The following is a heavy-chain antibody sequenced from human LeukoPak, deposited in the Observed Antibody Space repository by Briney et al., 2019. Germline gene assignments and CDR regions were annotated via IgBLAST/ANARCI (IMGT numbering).Heavy chain of an antibody. CDR3: ARAEGSGSGAYTLDY. CDR1: GGSTINYF. J-gene: IGHJ4*02. Sequence: SETLSLTCTVSGGSTINYFRSWIRQPAGRGLEWIGHIYSSGTTHYNPSLNNRVTISLDASTSQFSLHLNSVTAADTAVYFCARAEGSGSGAYTLDYWGQGILVTVSS. D-gene: IGHD3-10*01. V-gene: IGHV4-4*07. CDR2: IYSSGTT.